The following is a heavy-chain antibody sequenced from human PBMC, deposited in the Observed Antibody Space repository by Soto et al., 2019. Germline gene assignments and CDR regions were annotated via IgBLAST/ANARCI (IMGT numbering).Heavy chain of an antibody. CDR1: GFTFDDYA. V-gene: IGHV3-9*01. CDR3: AKVHFLGYCSGGSCEYYFDY. D-gene: IGHD2-15*01. Sequence: DVQLVESGGGLVQPGRSLRLSCAASGFTFDDYAMHWVRQAPGKGLEWVSGISWNSGSIGYADSVKGRFTISRDNAKNSLYLQMNSLRAEDTALYYCAKVHFLGYCSGGSCEYYFDYWGQGTLVTVSS. CDR2: ISWNSGSI. J-gene: IGHJ4*02.